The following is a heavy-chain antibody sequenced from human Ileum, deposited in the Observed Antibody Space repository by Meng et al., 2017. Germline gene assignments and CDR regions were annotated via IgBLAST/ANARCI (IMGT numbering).Heavy chain of an antibody. J-gene: IGHJ1*01. CDR3: ARGVMTTVTQGAEYFQH. V-gene: IGHV1-2*06. D-gene: IGHD4-17*01. CDR1: GYTFTGYY. Sequence: SVKVSCKASGYTFTGYYMHWVRQAPGQGLEWMGRINPNSGGANYAQKFQGRVTMTRDTSISTAYMELSRLRSDDTAVYYCARGVMTTVTQGAEYFQHWGQGTLVTVSS. CDR2: INPNSGGA.